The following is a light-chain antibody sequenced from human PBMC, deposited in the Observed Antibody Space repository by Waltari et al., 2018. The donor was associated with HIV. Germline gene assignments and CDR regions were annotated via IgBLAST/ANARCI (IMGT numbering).Light chain of an antibody. Sequence: QSALPRLASVSGSPGQSVTIFCGGTDSNIDGFVSWYQQRPGEAPRLIIYDVNKRPSGVSGRFSGSKSGNTASLTISGLQAEDEADYYCCSYLNDDTYVFQTETTVTVL. J-gene: IGLJ1*01. CDR2: DVN. CDR3: CSYLNDDTYV. CDR1: DSNIDGF. V-gene: IGLV2-23*02.